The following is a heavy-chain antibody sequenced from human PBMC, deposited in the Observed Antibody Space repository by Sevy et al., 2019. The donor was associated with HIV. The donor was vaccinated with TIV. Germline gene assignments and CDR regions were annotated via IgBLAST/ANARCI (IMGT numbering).Heavy chain of an antibody. J-gene: IGHJ4*02. CDR3: ARELWPGDY. V-gene: IGHV3-7*01. D-gene: IGHD2-21*01. Sequence: GGSLRLSCAASGFSFSDYFMGWVRQAPGKGLEWVANVDQGGSQKYYVGSVKGRFTISRDNAKNSVYLQMNRLRLDDTAVYYCARELWPGDYWSQGTLVTVSS. CDR2: VDQGGSQK. CDR1: GFSFSDYF.